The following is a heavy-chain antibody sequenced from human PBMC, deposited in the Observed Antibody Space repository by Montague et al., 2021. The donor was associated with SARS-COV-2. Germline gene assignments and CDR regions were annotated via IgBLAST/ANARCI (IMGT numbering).Heavy chain of an antibody. Sequence: SLRLSCAAAGFTFSGYSMNWVRQAPGKGLEWISYISMSETRTQYADSVKGRFTISRDNARNSLYLQMRSLTGGDTAVYYCARVASEHTAMAPDYWGQGTLVTVSS. CDR3: ARVASEHTAMAPDY. V-gene: IGHV3-48*04. CDR2: ISMSETRT. J-gene: IGHJ4*02. D-gene: IGHD5-18*01. CDR1: GFTFSGYS.